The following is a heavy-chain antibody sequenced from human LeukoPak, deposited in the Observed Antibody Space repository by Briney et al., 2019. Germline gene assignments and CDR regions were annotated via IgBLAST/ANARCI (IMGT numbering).Heavy chain of an antibody. CDR3: ARDHYYGSGSYRFDY. CDR2: ISYDGSNK. Sequence: GGSLRLSCAASGFTFSNYAMHWVRQAPGKGLEWVAVISYDGSNKYYADSVKGRFTISRDNSKYTLYLRMNSLRAEDTAVYYCARDHYYGSGSYRFDYWGQGTLVTVSS. V-gene: IGHV3-30-3*01. CDR1: GFTFSNYA. D-gene: IGHD3-10*01. J-gene: IGHJ4*02.